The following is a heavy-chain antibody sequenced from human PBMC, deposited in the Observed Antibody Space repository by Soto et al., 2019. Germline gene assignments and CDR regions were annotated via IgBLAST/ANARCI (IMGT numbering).Heavy chain of an antibody. CDR2: IYYRGST. Sequence: SETLSLTCTVSGGSISSSSYYWGWIRQPPGKGLEWIGSIYYRGSTYYNPSLKSRVTISVDTSKNQFSLKLISVTAADTAVYYCAKYYDILTGYFAFDIWGQGTMVTVSS. V-gene: IGHV4-39*01. CDR3: AKYYDILTGYFAFDI. J-gene: IGHJ3*02. D-gene: IGHD3-9*01. CDR1: GGSISSSSYY.